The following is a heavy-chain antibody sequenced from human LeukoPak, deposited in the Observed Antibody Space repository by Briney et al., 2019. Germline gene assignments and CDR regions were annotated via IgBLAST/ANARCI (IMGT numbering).Heavy chain of an antibody. J-gene: IGHJ6*02. CDR1: GGSISSGGYS. V-gene: IGHV4-30-2*01. CDR2: IYHSGST. Sequence: SETLSLTCAVSGGSISSGGYSWSWIRQPPGKGLEWIGYIYHSGSTYYNPSLKSRVTISVDRSKNQFSLKLSSVTAADTAVYYCARGRGVNLYGMGVWGQGTTVTVSS. CDR3: ARGRGVNLYGMGV. D-gene: IGHD3-10*01.